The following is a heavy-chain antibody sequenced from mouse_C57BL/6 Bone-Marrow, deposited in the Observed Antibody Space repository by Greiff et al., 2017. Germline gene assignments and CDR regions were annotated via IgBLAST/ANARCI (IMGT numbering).Heavy chain of an antibody. CDR1: GYTFTSYG. J-gene: IGHJ3*01. D-gene: IGHD2-1*01. Sequence: EVQLVESGAELVRPGSSVKMSCKTSGYTFTSYGINWVKQRPGQGLEWIGYLYIGNGYTEYNEKFKGKATLTSDTSSSTAYMQLSSLTSEDSAIYFCAKEVIYYGNYGGFAYWGQGTLVTVSA. CDR3: AKEVIYYGNYGGFAY. CDR2: LYIGNGYT. V-gene: IGHV1-58*01.